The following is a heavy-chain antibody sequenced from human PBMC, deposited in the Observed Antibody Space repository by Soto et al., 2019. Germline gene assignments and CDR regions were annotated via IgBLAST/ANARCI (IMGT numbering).Heavy chain of an antibody. V-gene: IGHV3-23*01. D-gene: IGHD1-1*01. CDR2: ISGSGGSI. CDR1: GFTLTNYA. Sequence: PGGSLRLSCVASGFTLTNYAMTWVRQAPGKGLEWVSVISGSGGSIYYADSVKGRFSISRDTSRNTLYLHMNGLRAEDAALYYCARYVAPSPTVIRAFDYWGQGTLVTV. CDR3: ARYVAPSPTVIRAFDY. J-gene: IGHJ4*02.